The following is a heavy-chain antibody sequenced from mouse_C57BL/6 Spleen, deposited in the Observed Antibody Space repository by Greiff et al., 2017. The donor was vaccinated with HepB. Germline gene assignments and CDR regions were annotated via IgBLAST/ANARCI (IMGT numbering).Heavy chain of an antibody. Sequence: EVQLQESGPGLVKPSQSLSLTCSVTGYSITSGYYWNWIRQFPGNKLEWMGYISYDGSNNYNPSLKNRITITRDTSKNQFFLKLNSVTTEDTATYYCAREDGYYLFAYWGQGTLVTVSA. V-gene: IGHV3-6*01. CDR1: GYSITSGYY. CDR2: ISYDGSN. J-gene: IGHJ3*01. D-gene: IGHD2-3*01. CDR3: AREDGYYLFAY.